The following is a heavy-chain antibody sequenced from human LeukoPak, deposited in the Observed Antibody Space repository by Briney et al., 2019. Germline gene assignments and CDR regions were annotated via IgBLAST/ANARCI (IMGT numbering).Heavy chain of an antibody. CDR3: ARRRRYLYYFDY. Sequence: SETLSLTCSVYGGSIISYYWSWIRQTPGKGLEWIGYIYYTGSTSYNPSLKSRVTISVDTSKTQFSLKLSSVTAADTAVYYCARRRRYLYYFDYWGQGTLVTVSS. D-gene: IGHD5-12*01. J-gene: IGHJ4*02. CDR1: GGSIISYY. V-gene: IGHV4-59*12. CDR2: IYYTGST.